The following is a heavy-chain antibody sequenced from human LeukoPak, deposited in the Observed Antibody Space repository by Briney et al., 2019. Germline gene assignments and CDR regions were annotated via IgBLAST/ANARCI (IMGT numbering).Heavy chain of an antibody. CDR3: ARLGENGLLAGYFYP. Sequence: ASVKVSCKASGYTFNDYYMHWVRQAPGQGLGWIGRINPDSGGTDFAQKFQGRVTMTRDTSITTAYMDLSRLRSDDTAVYYCARLGENGLLAGYFYPWGQGTLVTVSS. V-gene: IGHV1-2*02. CDR2: INPDSGGT. D-gene: IGHD3-9*01. J-gene: IGHJ5*02. CDR1: GYTFNDYY.